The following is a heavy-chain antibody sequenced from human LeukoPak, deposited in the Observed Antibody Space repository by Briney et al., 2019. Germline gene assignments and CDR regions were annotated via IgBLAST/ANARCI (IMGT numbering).Heavy chain of an antibody. CDR1: GRSISSYY. D-gene: IGHD5-18*01. V-gene: IGHV4-59*12. CDR2: MYYSGST. CDR3: ARDLYSHNLDAEY. J-gene: IGHJ4*02. Sequence: SETLSLTCTVSGRSISSYYWSWIRHPPGKGLEWLGYMYYSGSTNYNPSLKSRVTISVDTSKNQFSLKLSSVTAADTAVYYCARDLYSHNLDAEYWGQGTLVTVSS.